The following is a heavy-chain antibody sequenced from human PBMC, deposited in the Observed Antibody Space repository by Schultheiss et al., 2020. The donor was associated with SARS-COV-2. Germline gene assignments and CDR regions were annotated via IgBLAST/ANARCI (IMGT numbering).Heavy chain of an antibody. V-gene: IGHV2-5*02. CDR2: IYWDDDK. CDR3: AHSREGGDILTGYPENWFDP. Sequence: SGPTLVKATQTLTLTCTFSGFSLSTSGVGVGWIRQPPGKALEWLALIYWDDDKRYSPSLKSRLTITKDTSKNQVVLTMTNMDPVDTATYYCAHSREGGDILTGYPENWFDPWGQGTLVTVSS. CDR1: GFSLSTSGVG. J-gene: IGHJ5*02. D-gene: IGHD3-9*01.